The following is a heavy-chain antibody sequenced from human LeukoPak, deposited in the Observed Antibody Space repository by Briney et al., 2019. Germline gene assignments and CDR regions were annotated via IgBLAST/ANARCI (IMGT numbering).Heavy chain of an antibody. J-gene: IGHJ5*02. CDR2: ISGSGGST. D-gene: IGHD6-6*01. CDR1: GFTFSSYA. V-gene: IGHV3-23*01. Sequence: GGSLRPSCAASGFTFSSYAMSWVRQAPGKGLEWVSAISGSGGSTYYADSVKGRFTISRDNSKNTLYLQMNSLRAEDTAVYYCAKDYSSSSLSRWFDPWGQGTLVTVSS. CDR3: AKDYSSSSLSRWFDP.